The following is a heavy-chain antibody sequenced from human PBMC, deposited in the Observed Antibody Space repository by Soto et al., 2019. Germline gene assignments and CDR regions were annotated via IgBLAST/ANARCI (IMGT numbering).Heavy chain of an antibody. D-gene: IGHD6-13*01. J-gene: IGHJ4*02. CDR2: INTYNGNT. Sequence: QVQLVQSGAEVKKPGASVRVSCKASGYTFTSYGISWVRQAPGQGLEWMGWINTYNGNTNYAQKLQGRVTMTTDTSTSSAYMELRSLRSDDTAVYYCARYSSSRRENDYWGQGTLLTVSS. CDR1: GYTFTSYG. CDR3: ARYSSSRRENDY. V-gene: IGHV1-18*01.